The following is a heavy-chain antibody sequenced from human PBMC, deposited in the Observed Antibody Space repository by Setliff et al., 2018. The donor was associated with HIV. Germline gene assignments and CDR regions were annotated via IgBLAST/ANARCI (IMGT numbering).Heavy chain of an antibody. CDR1: GFTFSNAW. CDR3: AREIYREYATVSGDGFDL. Sequence: LSLSCAASGFTFSNAWMSWVRQAPGKGLEWVSYISRREDMIRYSESVKGRFTISRDNAKNSLYLQMDSLRAEDTAVYYCAREIYREYATVSGDGFDLWGQGTMVTVSS. D-gene: IGHD2-8*01. CDR2: ISRREDMI. V-gene: IGHV3-11*04. J-gene: IGHJ3*01.